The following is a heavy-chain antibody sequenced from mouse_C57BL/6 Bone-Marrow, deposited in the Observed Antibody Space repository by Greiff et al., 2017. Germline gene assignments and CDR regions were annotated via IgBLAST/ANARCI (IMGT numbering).Heavy chain of an antibody. CDR2: IDPENGDT. Sequence: EVQRVESGAELVRPGASVKLSCTASGFNIKDDYMHWVKQRPEQGLEWIGWIDPENGDTEYASKFQGKATITADTSSNTAYLQLSSLPSDDTAVYYCTTWTYRAGFAYWGQGTLVTVSA. J-gene: IGHJ3*01. CDR3: TTWTYRAGFAY. D-gene: IGHD3-3*01. CDR1: GFNIKDDY. V-gene: IGHV14-4*01.